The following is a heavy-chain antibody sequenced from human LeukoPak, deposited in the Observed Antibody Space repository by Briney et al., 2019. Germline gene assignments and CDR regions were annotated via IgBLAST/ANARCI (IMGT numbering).Heavy chain of an antibody. Sequence: PGGSLILSCAASGFTFSSYWMHWVRQAPGKGLVWVSRLNSDGSSTSYADSVKGRFTISRDNAKNTLYLQMNSLRDEDTAVYYCARGGIAVAGRYYFDYWGQGTLVTVSS. J-gene: IGHJ4*02. D-gene: IGHD6-19*01. V-gene: IGHV3-74*01. CDR2: LNSDGSST. CDR1: GFTFSSYW. CDR3: ARGGIAVAGRYYFDY.